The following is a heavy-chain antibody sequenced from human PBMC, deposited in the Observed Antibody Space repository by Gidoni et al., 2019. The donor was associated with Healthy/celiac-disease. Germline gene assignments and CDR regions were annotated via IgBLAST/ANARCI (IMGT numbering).Heavy chain of an antibody. CDR3: ASARGPDYDFWSGYYFDY. CDR1: GGSISSGGDY. Sequence: QVQLQESGPGLVKPSQTLSLTCTVSGGSISSGGDYWSWIRQHPGKGLEWIGYIYYSGSTYYPPSLKRRVTISVDTSKNQFSLKLSSVTAADTAVYYCASARGPDYDFWSGYYFDYWGQGTLVTVSS. D-gene: IGHD3-3*01. J-gene: IGHJ4*02. CDR2: IYYSGST. V-gene: IGHV4-31*03.